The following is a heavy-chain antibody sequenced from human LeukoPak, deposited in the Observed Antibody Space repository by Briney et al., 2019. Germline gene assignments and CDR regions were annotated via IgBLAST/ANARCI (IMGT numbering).Heavy chain of an antibody. CDR3: ASVHSSSWFDY. CDR1: GGSFSGYY. J-gene: IGHJ4*02. Sequence: SETLSLTCAVYGGSFSGYYWSWIRQPPGKGLEWIGEINHSGSTNYNPSLKSRVTISVDTSKNQLSLKLSSVAAADTAVYYCASVHSSSWFDYWGQGTLVTVSS. V-gene: IGHV4-34*01. D-gene: IGHD6-13*01. CDR2: INHSGST.